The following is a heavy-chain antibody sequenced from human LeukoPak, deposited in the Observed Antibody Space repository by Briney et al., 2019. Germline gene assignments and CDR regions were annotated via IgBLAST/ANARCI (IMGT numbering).Heavy chain of an antibody. Sequence: SQTLSLTCAISGDSVSSDSASWNWIRQSPSRGLEWLGRTYYRSKWYNDYAVSVKSRITINSDTSKTQCSLQLSSVTPEDTAVYYCARGRNNAFDFWGQGTMGTVSS. CDR3: ARGRNNAFDF. V-gene: IGHV6-1*01. J-gene: IGHJ3*01. D-gene: IGHD1/OR15-1a*01. CDR2: TYYRSKWYN. CDR1: GDSVSSDSAS.